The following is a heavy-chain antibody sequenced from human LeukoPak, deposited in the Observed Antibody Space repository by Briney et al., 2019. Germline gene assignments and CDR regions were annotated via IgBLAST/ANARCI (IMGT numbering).Heavy chain of an antibody. J-gene: IGHJ3*02. CDR1: GFTFCSYA. CDR3: AKGKRRQTAYDAFDI. CDR2: ISGSGGTT. V-gene: IGHV3-23*01. Sequence: GGSLRLSCAASGFTFCSYAMSWVRQAPGKGLEWVSGISGSGGTTYYADSVKGRFAISRDNSKKTLYLEMNSLRAEDTAVYYCAKGKRRQTAYDAFDIWGQGTMVTVSS.